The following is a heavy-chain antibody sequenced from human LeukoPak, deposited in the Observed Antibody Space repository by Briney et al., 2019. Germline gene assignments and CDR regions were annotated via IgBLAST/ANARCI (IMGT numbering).Heavy chain of an antibody. CDR1: GFTFNNYA. D-gene: IGHD6-19*01. V-gene: IGHV3-23*01. Sequence: PGGSLRLSCAASGFTFNNYAMNWVRQAPGKGLERVSSISGSGDTTYYADSVKGRFTISRDNFKNTLYLQMNYLRAADTAIYYCAKAISSAFYYYGMDVWGQGTTVSVSS. CDR2: ISGSGDTT. CDR3: AKAISSAFYYYGMDV. J-gene: IGHJ6*02.